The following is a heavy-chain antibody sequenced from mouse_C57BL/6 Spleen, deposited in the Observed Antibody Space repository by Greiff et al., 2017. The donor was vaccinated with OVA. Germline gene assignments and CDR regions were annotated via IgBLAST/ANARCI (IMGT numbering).Heavy chain of an antibody. V-gene: IGHV1-50*01. J-gene: IGHJ2*01. CDR1: GYTFTSYW. Sequence: QVQLQQPGAELVKPGASVKLSCKASGYTFTSYWMQWVKQRPGQGLEWIGEIDPSDSYTNYNQKFKGKATLTVDTSSSTAYMQLSSLTSEDSAVYYCARRPITTVVARDYWGQGTTLTVSS. CDR3: ARRPITTVVARDY. D-gene: IGHD1-1*01. CDR2: IDPSDSYT.